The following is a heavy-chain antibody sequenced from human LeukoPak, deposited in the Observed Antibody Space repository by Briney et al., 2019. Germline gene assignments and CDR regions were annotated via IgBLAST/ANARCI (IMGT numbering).Heavy chain of an antibody. D-gene: IGHD3-3*01. CDR2: IYSGGST. V-gene: IGHV3-53*01. CDR3: ARGDYDFWSGYYHPFDY. J-gene: IGHJ4*02. Sequence: SGGSLRLSCAASGFTVSSNYMSWVRQAPGKGLEWVSVIYSGGSTYYADSVKGRFTISRDNSKNTLYLQMNSLRAEDTAVYYCARGDYDFWSGYYHPFDYWGQGTLVTVSS. CDR1: GFTVSSNY.